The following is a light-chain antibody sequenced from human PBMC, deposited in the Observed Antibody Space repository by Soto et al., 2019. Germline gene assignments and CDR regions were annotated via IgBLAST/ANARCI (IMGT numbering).Light chain of an antibody. CDR2: EVS. Sequence: QSALTQPPSASGSPGQSVTISFTGTSSDVGGYKYVSWYQQHPGKVPKLMIYEVSKRPSGVPDRFSGSKSGNTASLTVSGLQAEDEADYYCRSFTKNNTPNVVFGGGTKVTVL. CDR1: SSDVGGYKY. J-gene: IGLJ2*01. V-gene: IGLV2-8*01. CDR3: RSFTKNNTPNVV.